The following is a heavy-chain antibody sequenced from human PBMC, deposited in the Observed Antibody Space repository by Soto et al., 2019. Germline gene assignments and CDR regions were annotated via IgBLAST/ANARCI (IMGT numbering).Heavy chain of an antibody. Sequence: VSCKASGYTFTGYYMHWVRQAPGQGLEWMGWINPNSGGTNYAQKFQGRVTMTRDTSISTAYMELSRLRSDDTAVYYCARDYITGTTHLYYYYYGMDVWGQGTTVTVSS. V-gene: IGHV1-2*02. J-gene: IGHJ6*02. D-gene: IGHD1-7*01. CDR3: ARDYITGTTHLYYYYYGMDV. CDR2: INPNSGGT. CDR1: GYTFTGYY.